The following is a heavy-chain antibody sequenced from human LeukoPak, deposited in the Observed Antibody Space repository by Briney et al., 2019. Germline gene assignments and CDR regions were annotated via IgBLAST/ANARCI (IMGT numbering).Heavy chain of an antibody. D-gene: IGHD3-10*01. V-gene: IGHV1-18*01. CDR3: ARGPSHYFGAGSAPKDFDY. CDR1: DYTFSSYG. Sequence: GASVKVLCKASDYTFSSYGIHWVRQAPGQGPEWMGWISAYNGNRDYALKFQGRVTMATDTSTNTAQMELRSLRSDDTAVYYCARGPSHYFGAGSAPKDFDYWGQGSLVIVSS. CDR2: ISAYNGNR. J-gene: IGHJ4*02.